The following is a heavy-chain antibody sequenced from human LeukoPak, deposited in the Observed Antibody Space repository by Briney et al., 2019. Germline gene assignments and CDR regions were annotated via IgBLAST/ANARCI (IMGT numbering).Heavy chain of an antibody. CDR2: ISYSEST. CDR1: AGSINSYY. Sequence: PSETLSLTCTVSAGSINSYYWSRIRQPPGKGLEWLGYISYSESTNYNPSLKSRVTISVGTSKNQFSLKLNSVTAADTAIYYCARTLIVAAGYYFDYWGQGTLVTVSS. J-gene: IGHJ4*02. CDR3: ARTLIVAAGYYFDY. V-gene: IGHV4-59*08. D-gene: IGHD6-13*01.